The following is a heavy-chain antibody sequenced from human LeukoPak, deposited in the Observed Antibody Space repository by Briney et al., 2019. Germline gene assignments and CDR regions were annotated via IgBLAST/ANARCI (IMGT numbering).Heavy chain of an antibody. J-gene: IGHJ4*02. CDR2: IYNSGST. CDR1: GGSISIYY. V-gene: IGHV4-59*01. Sequence: PSETLSLTCTVSGGSISIYYWSWIRQPPGKGLEWIGYIYNSGSTNYNPSHKSRVTISVDTSKNQFSLKLNSVTAADTAVYYCARDRELGYWGQGTLVAVSS. D-gene: IGHD3-10*01. CDR3: ARDRELGY.